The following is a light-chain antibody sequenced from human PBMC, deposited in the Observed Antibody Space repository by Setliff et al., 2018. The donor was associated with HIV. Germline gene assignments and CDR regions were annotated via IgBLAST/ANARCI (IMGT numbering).Light chain of an antibody. CDR1: SSNVGTGFG. J-gene: IGLJ1*01. V-gene: IGLV1-40*01. CDR2: DTN. CDR3: QSYDSRLNGYV. Sequence: QSVLTQPPSVSGAPGQRVPIYCSGSSSNVGTGFGVQWYQQFPGAAPKLLIHDTNSRPSEVPVRFSGSKSGASASLAINGLEAEDEADYYCQSYDSRLNGYVFGTGTKVTVL.